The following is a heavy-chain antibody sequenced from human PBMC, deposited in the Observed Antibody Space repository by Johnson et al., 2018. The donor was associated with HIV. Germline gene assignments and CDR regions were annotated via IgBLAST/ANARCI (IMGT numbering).Heavy chain of an antibody. CDR3: VRGGLDSSGWTHGGAFDI. CDR2: ISYDGRNK. D-gene: IGHD6-19*01. CDR1: GFTFSSYA. Sequence: HVQLVESGGGVVQPGRSLRLSCAASGFTFSSYAIHWVRQAPGKGLEWVGVISYDGRNKYYADSVTGRITISRDNSKNTLYLQMNRRGAVENAVYYCVRGGLDSSGWTHGGAFDIWGPGTMVAVSS. J-gene: IGHJ3*02. V-gene: IGHV3-30*04.